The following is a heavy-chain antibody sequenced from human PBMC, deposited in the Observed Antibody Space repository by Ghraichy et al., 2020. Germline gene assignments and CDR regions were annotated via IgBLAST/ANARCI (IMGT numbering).Heavy chain of an antibody. J-gene: IGHJ2*01. Sequence: SETLSLTCTVSGGSISSYYWSWIRQPAGKGLEWIGRIYTSGSTNYNPSLKSRVTMSVDTSKNQFSLKLSSVTAADTAVYYCAREKRQLLSGYFDLWGRGTLVTVSS. CDR1: GGSISSYY. CDR3: AREKRQLLSGYFDL. D-gene: IGHD2-2*01. CDR2: IYTSGST. V-gene: IGHV4-4*07.